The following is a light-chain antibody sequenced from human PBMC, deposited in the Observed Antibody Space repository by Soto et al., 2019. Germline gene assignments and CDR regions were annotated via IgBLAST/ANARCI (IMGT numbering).Light chain of an antibody. Sequence: EIVMTQSPATLSVSPGERATLSCRASQSVSSKFAWYQQKPGQAPRLLIYGASTRATGIPARFSGSGSGTEFTLTISSLQSEDFAIYYCQQYNNWPPITFGQGTRLEIK. J-gene: IGKJ5*01. CDR1: QSVSSK. V-gene: IGKV3-15*01. CDR2: GAS. CDR3: QQYNNWPPIT.